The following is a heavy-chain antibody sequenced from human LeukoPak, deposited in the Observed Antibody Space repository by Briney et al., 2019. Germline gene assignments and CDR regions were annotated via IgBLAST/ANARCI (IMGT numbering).Heavy chain of an antibody. J-gene: IGHJ6*02. D-gene: IGHD3-10*01. V-gene: IGHV1-8*01. CDR1: GYTFTSYD. CDR2: MNPNSGNT. CDR3: ARGLRSERGVILIIKKYYYYGMDV. Sequence: ASVKVSCKASGYTFTSYDIHWVRQATGQGLEWMGWMNPNSGNTSYAQKFQGRVTMTRNTSISTAYIELSSLRSEDTAVYYCARGLRSERGVILIIKKYYYYGMDVWGQGTTVTVSS.